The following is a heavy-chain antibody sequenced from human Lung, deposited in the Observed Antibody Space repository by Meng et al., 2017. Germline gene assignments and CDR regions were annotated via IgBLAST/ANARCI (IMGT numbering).Heavy chain of an antibody. V-gene: IGHV3-7*01. Sequence: GEPSKTPCAASGFTFSSNWMSWVGQAPGKGLEWVANIKQEGSEKCYVDSVKGRFTISRDNARNSLYLQMNSLRAEDTAVYYRARDKRVWSWGLAYWGQGTLVTVSS. J-gene: IGHJ4*02. D-gene: IGHD3-3*01. CDR1: GFTFSSNW. CDR3: ARDKRVWSWGLAY. CDR2: IKQEGSEK.